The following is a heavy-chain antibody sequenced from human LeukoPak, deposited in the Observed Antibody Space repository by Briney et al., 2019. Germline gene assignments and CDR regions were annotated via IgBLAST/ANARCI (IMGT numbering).Heavy chain of an antibody. CDR1: GGSISSGGYS. J-gene: IGHJ5*02. Sequence: SETLSLTCAVSGGSISSGGYSWSWIRQPPGKGLEWIGYIYHSGSTYYNPSLKSRVTISVDRSKNQFSLKLSSVTAADTAVYYCARGKLTYSSSWHNWFDPWGQGTLVTVSS. D-gene: IGHD6-13*01. CDR3: ARGKLTYSSSWHNWFDP. V-gene: IGHV4-30-2*01. CDR2: IYHSGST.